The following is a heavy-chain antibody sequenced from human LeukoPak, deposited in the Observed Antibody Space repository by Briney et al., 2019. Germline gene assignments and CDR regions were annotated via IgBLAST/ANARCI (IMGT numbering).Heavy chain of an antibody. CDR1: GLPFSSLG. V-gene: IGHV3-30*18. D-gene: IGHD1-26*01. J-gene: IGHJ6*02. Sequence: GGSLRLSCAASGLPFSSLGMHWVRQAPGKGLEWVATISYDGGNEYYADSVQGRFTISRDNSRNTLYLQMTSLRPEDTAVIYCAKDIEGFSDYGMDVWGQGTTVTVSS. CDR2: ISYDGGNE. CDR3: AKDIEGFSDYGMDV.